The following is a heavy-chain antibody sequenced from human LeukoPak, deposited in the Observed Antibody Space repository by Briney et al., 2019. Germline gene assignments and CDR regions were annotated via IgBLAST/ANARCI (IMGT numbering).Heavy chain of an antibody. CDR1: GGSFSGYY. J-gene: IGHJ4*02. D-gene: IGHD6-19*01. CDR3: ARGARGWYLRY. CDR2: INHSGST. Sequence: SETLSLTCAVYGGSFSGYYWSWIRQPPGKGLERIGEINHSGSTNYNPSLKSRVTISVDTSKNQFSLKLSSVTAADTAVYYCARGARGWYLRYWGQGTLVTVSS. V-gene: IGHV4-34*01.